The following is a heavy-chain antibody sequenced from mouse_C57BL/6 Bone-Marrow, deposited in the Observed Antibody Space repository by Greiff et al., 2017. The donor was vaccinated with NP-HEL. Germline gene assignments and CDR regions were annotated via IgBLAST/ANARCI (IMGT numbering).Heavy chain of an antibody. D-gene: IGHD2-4*01. Sequence: EVMLVESGGGLVKPGGSLKLSCAASGFTFSDYGMHWVRQAPEKGLEWVAYISSGSSTIYYADTVKGRFTISRDNAKNTLFLQMTSLRSEDTAMYYCARWDDYDGAWFAYWGQGTLVTVSA. CDR2: ISSGSSTI. V-gene: IGHV5-17*01. CDR1: GFTFSDYG. CDR3: ARWDDYDGAWFAY. J-gene: IGHJ3*01.